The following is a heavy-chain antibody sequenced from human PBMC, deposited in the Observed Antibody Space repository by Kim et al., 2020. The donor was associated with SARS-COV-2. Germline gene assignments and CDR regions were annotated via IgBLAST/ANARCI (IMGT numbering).Heavy chain of an antibody. D-gene: IGHD3-16*01. V-gene: IGHV3-7*03. CDR1: GFIFSNFW. CDR2: IKQDGSEK. J-gene: IGHJ2*01. Sequence: GGSLRLSCAASGFIFSNFWMSWVRQAPGRGPEWVASIKQDGSEKYYVDSVRGRFTISRDSAKNSLYLQMNSLRVEDTAVYYCARGGSLGWYLGLWGRGTLVTVSS. CDR3: ARGGSLGWYLGL.